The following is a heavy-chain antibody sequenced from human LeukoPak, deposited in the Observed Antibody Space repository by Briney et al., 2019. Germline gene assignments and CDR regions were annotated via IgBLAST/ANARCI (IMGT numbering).Heavy chain of an antibody. V-gene: IGHV1-46*01. CDR1: GYTFTSYY. D-gene: IGHD6-6*01. CDR2: INPSGGST. J-gene: IGHJ5*02. Sequence: ASVKVSCKASGYTFTSYYMHWVRQAPEQGLEWMGIINPSGGSTSYAQKFQGRVTMTRDTSTSTVYMELSSLRSEDTAVYYCARDRTRAARPTNWFDPWGQGTPVTVSS. CDR3: ARDRTRAARPTNWFDP.